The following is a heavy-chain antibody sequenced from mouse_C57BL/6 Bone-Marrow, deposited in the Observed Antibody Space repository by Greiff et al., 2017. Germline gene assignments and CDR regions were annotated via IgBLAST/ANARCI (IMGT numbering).Heavy chain of an antibody. CDR3: ARNGGYAMDD. J-gene: IGHJ4*01. V-gene: IGHV1-52*01. CDR1: GYTFTSYW. Sequence: QVQLQQPGAELVRPGSSVKLSCKASGYTFTSYWMHWVKQRPIQGLEWIGNIDPSDSETHYNQKFKDKATLTVDKSSSTAYMQLSSLTSEDSAVYYGARNGGYAMDDWGQGTSVTVSS. CDR2: IDPSDSET.